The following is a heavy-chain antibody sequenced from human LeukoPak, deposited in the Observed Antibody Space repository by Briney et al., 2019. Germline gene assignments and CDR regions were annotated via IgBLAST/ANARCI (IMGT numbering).Heavy chain of an antibody. D-gene: IGHD3-22*01. Sequence: GGLLRLSCAASGFTFSTYWMHWVRQAPGKGLVWVSRITSDGSSTNYADSVKGRFTISRDNAKNTLYLQMNSLRAEDTAVYYCARNSSAYYGGDAAFDIWGQGTMVTVSS. CDR3: ARNSSAYYGGDAAFDI. J-gene: IGHJ3*02. V-gene: IGHV3-74*01. CDR1: GFTFSTYW. CDR2: ITSDGSST.